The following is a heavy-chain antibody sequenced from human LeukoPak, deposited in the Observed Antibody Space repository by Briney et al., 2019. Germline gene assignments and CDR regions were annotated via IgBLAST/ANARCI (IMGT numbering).Heavy chain of an antibody. CDR1: GGSFSGYY. CDR3: ARPILRRRRDFDY. CDR2: INHRGST. V-gene: IGHV4-34*01. J-gene: IGHJ4*02. Sequence: SETLSLTCAVYGGSFSGYYWSWIRQPPGKGLEWIGEINHRGSTNYNPSLKSRVTISVDTSKNQFSLKLSSVTAADTAVYYCARPILRRRRDFDYWGQGTLVTVSS. D-gene: IGHD3-3*01.